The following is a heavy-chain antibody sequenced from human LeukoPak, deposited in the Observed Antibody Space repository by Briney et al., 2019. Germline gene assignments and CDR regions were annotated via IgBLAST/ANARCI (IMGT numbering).Heavy chain of an antibody. CDR3: ATLCCGSYYMDV. V-gene: IGHV1-69*06. CDR1: GGTLNSYV. Sequence: GASVRVSCKASGGTLNSYVISWVRQAPGQGLEWMGGIIPISGTTNYAQKFQGRVTITADKSTSTAYMELSSLRSEDKAVYYCATLCCGSYYMDVWGKGTTVTVSS. D-gene: IGHD2-15*01. CDR2: IIPISGTT. J-gene: IGHJ6*03.